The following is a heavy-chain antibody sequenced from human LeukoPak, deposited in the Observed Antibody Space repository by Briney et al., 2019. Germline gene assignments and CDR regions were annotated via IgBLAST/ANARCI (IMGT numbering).Heavy chain of an antibody. CDR3: ARGQIVVVPAAMYY. CDR2: ISYDGSNK. CDR1: GFTFSSYA. Sequence: GGSLRHSCAASGFTFSSYAMHWVRQAPGKGLEWVAVISYDGSNKYYADSVKGRFTISRDNSKNTLYLQMNSLRAEDTAVYYCARGQIVVVPAAMYYWGQGTLVTVSS. V-gene: IGHV3-30-3*01. J-gene: IGHJ4*02. D-gene: IGHD2-2*01.